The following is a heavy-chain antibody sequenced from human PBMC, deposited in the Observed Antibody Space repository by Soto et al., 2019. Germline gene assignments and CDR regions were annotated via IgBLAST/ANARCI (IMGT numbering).Heavy chain of an antibody. D-gene: IGHD2-15*01. CDR1: GFTFGEYA. Sequence: PGGSLRLSCTSSGFTFGEYAMSWFRQAPGKGLEWVGFIRSKAYGGTTEYAASVKGRFTISRDDSKSIAYLQMNSLKTEDTAVYYCTRASFTPPIDYYFDYRGQGTLVTVSS. V-gene: IGHV3-49*03. J-gene: IGHJ4*02. CDR3: TRASFTPPIDYYFDY. CDR2: IRSKAYGGTT.